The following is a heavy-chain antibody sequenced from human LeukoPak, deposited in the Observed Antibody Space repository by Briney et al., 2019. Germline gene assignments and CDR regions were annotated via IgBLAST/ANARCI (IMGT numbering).Heavy chain of an antibody. CDR1: GFTFSSYW. V-gene: IGHV3-7*01. CDR2: IKQDGSEK. D-gene: IGHD6-13*01. Sequence: GGSLRLSCAASGFTFSSYWMSWVRQAPGKGLEWVANIKQDGSEKYYVDSVKGRFTISRDNAKNSLYLQMNSLRAEDTAVYYCARDCPVAAALPYYYYYYYMDAWGKGTTVTVSS. J-gene: IGHJ6*03. CDR3: ARDCPVAAALPYYYYYYYMDA.